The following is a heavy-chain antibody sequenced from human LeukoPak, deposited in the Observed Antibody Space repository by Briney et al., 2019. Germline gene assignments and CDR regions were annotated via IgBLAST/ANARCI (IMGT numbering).Heavy chain of an antibody. Sequence: GGSLRLSYTASGFTFDDYAMHWVRQAPAKGLEWVSLISGDGGTTGYADSVKGRFTISRDNRRNSLYLHMNSLRTEDTALHFCAKVYVGSWYAYDHWGQGTLVTVSS. V-gene: IGHV3-43*02. D-gene: IGHD6-13*01. CDR3: AKVYVGSWYAYDH. CDR1: GFTFDDYA. CDR2: ISGDGGTT. J-gene: IGHJ4*02.